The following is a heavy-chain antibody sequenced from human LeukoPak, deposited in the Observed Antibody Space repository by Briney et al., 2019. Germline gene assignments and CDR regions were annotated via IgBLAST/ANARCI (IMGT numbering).Heavy chain of an antibody. CDR2: IYYSGST. V-gene: IGHV4-59*01. Sequence: SETLSLTCTVSGGPISSYYWSWSRQPPGKGLEWIGYIYYSGSTNYNPSLKSRVTISIDTSKNQFSLNLSSVTAADTAVYYCAREVKSSGWFEGNWFDPWGQGTLVTVSS. D-gene: IGHD6-19*01. CDR1: GGPISSYY. J-gene: IGHJ5*02. CDR3: AREVKSSGWFEGNWFDP.